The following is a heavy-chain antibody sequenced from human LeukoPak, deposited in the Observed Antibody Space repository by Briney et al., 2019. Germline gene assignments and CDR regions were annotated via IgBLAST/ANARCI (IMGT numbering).Heavy chain of an antibody. CDR1: GFTFSSYS. CDR3: ARDLGGSYLDYYYGMDV. D-gene: IGHD1-26*01. J-gene: IGHJ6*02. V-gene: IGHV3-21*01. CDR2: ISSSSSYI. Sequence: GGSLRLSCAASGFTFSSYSMNWVRQAPGKGLEWVSSISSSSSYIYYADSVKGRFTISRDNAKKSLYLQMNSLRAEDTAVYYCARDLGGSYLDYYYGMDVWGQGTTVTVSS.